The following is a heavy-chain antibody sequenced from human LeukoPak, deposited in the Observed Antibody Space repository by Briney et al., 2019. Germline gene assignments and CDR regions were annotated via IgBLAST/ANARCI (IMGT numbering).Heavy chain of an antibody. J-gene: IGHJ5*02. Sequence: PGESLKISCNGSGYFFTSYWIGWVRQMPGKGLEWMGIIYPGDSDTRYSPSFQGQVTISADKSISTAYLQWSSLKASDSAMYYCARRIVGATDWFDPWGQGTLVTVSS. CDR2: IYPGDSDT. CDR3: ARRIVGATDWFDP. V-gene: IGHV5-51*01. D-gene: IGHD1-26*01. CDR1: GYFFTSYW.